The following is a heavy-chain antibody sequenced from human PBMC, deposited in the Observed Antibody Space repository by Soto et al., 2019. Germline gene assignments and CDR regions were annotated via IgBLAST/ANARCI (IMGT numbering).Heavy chain of an antibody. D-gene: IGHD3-16*01. CDR2: IYYSGST. CDR3: ARDVGDVGNY. V-gene: IGHV4-39*07. CDR1: GGSISSSSYY. J-gene: IGHJ4*02. Sequence: SETLSLTCTVSGGSISSSSYYWGWIRQPPGKGLEWIGSIYYSGSTYYNPSLKSRVTISVDTSKNQFSLKLSSGTAADTAVYYCARDVGDVGNYWGQGTLVTVSS.